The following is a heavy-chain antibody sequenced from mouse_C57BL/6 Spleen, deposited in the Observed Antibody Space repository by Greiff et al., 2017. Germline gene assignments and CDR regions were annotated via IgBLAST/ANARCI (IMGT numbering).Heavy chain of an antibody. CDR2: IDPENGDT. Sequence: EVQLQQSGAELVRPGASVKLSCTASGFNIKDDYMHWVKQRPEQGLEWIGWIDPENGDTEYASKFQGKATITADASSNTAYLQLSSLPSEDTAVYDCTTEGPEFAYWGQGTLVTVSA. J-gene: IGHJ3*01. CDR3: TTEGPEFAY. V-gene: IGHV14-4*01. CDR1: GFNIKDDY.